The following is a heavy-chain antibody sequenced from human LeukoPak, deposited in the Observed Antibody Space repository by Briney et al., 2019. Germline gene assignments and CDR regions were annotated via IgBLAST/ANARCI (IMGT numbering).Heavy chain of an antibody. CDR2: IIPIFGTA. V-gene: IGHV1-69*05. CDR1: GGTFSSYA. CDR3: ARGLYYDSSGYAD. D-gene: IGHD3-22*01. Sequence: ASVKVSCKASGGTFSSYAISWVRQAPGQGPEWMGGIIPIFGTANYAQKFQGRVTITTDESTSTAYMQLSSLRSEDTAVYYCARGLYYDSSGYADWGQGTLVTVSS. J-gene: IGHJ4*02.